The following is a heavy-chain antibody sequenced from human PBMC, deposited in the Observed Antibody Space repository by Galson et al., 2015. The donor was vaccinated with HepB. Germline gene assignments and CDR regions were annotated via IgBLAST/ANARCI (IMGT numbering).Heavy chain of an antibody. J-gene: IGHJ4*02. Sequence: SLRLSCAASGFTFSNFAMSWVRQAPGKGLEWVSGINGGGATTYYADSVKGRFTISRDNSKNTLYLQMNSLRADDTAVYSCAINPSTLLTPDDYWGQGTLVTVSS. D-gene: IGHD3-10*01. CDR1: GFTFSNFA. CDR2: INGGGATT. V-gene: IGHV3-23*01. CDR3: AINPSTLLTPDDY.